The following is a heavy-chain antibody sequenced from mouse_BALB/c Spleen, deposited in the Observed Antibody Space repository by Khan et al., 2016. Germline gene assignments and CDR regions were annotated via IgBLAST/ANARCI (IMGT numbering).Heavy chain of an antibody. D-gene: IGHD2-2*01. J-gene: IGHJ3*01. CDR1: GYAFTSYI. V-gene: IGHV1S135*01. CDR2: IDSKNGGT. Sequence: QLQQSGPELVKPGASVKVFCKASGYAFTSYIMYWVKQSHGKSLEWIGYIDSKNGGTSHNQKFKGKDTLTVEKSSSTVYMHLSSLTSEHSAVYYCATGYDLAWFAYWGQGTLVTVSA. CDR3: ATGYDLAWFAY.